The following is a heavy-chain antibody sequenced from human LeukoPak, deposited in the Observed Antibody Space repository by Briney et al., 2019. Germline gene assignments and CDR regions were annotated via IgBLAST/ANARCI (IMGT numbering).Heavy chain of an antibody. J-gene: IGHJ4*02. Sequence: GASLNLSCTASGYTFSSYYMNWVRQAPGQGLEWMGCIHTSSSGTNYAHNVQGRVTMTRDTSISTAYMELSRLTVDDTAVYYCGRESASRKTSEFDYWGQGTLVTVSS. CDR1: GYTFSSYY. CDR2: IHTSSSGT. CDR3: GRESASRKTSEFDY. V-gene: IGHV1-2*02. D-gene: IGHD2-2*01.